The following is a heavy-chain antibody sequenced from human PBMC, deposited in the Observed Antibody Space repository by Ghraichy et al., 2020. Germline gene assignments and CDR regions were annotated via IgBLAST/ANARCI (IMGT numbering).Heavy chain of an antibody. D-gene: IGHD6-19*01. V-gene: IGHV3-23*01. CDR2: ISGSGGST. CDR1: RFTFSSYA. J-gene: IGHJ4*02. CDR3: AKISIIAVPLFDY. Sequence: GGSLRLSCSASRFTFSSYAMSWVRQAPGKGLEWVSAISGSGGSTYYADSVKGRFTISRDNSKNTLYLQMNSLRAEDTAVYYCAKISIIAVPLFDYWGQGTLVTVSS.